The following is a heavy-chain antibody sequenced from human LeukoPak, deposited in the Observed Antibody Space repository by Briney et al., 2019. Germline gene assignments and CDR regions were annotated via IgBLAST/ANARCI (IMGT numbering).Heavy chain of an antibody. CDR2: INHSGST. CDR1: GGSFSGYY. CDR3: ASSGGTLDP. Sequence: PSETLSLTCAVYGGSFSGYYRSWIRQPPGKGLEWIGEINHSGSTNYNPSLKSRVTISVDTSKNQFSLKLSSVTAADTAVYYCASSGGTLDPWGQGTLVTVSS. J-gene: IGHJ5*02. V-gene: IGHV4-34*01. D-gene: IGHD3-10*01.